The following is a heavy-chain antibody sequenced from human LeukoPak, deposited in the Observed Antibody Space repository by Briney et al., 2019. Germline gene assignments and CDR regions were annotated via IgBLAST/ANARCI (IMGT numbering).Heavy chain of an antibody. CDR2: IYYSGST. D-gene: IGHD4-23*01. V-gene: IGHV4-30-4*01. Sequence: PSETLPLTCNVSGGSISSCDYYWSWIRQPPGQGLEWIGYIYYSGSTYYNPSLKSRVTISVDTSKNQFSLKLSSVTAADTAVYYCARGGGLRVVRQHRYFDYWGQGTLVTVSS. CDR1: GGSISSCDYY. J-gene: IGHJ4*02. CDR3: ARGGGLRVVRQHRYFDY.